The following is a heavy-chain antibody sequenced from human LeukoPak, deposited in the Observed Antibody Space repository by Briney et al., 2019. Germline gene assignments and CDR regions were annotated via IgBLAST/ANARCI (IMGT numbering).Heavy chain of an antibody. J-gene: IGHJ4*02. CDR2: ISYGGSNK. CDR3: ARDLRTYYYGSGLDY. D-gene: IGHD3-10*01. CDR1: GFTFSSYA. V-gene: IGHV3-30-3*01. Sequence: GGSLRLSCAASGFTFSSYAMHWVRQAPGKGLEWVAVISYGGSNKYYADSVKGRFTISRDNSKNTLYLQMNSLRAEDTAVYYCARDLRTYYYGSGLDYWGQGTLVTVSS.